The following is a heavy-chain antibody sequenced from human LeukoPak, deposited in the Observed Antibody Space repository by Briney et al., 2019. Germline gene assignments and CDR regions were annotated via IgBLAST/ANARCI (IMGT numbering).Heavy chain of an antibody. CDR3: ARIGRPAAFDI. V-gene: IGHV3-11*01. CDR1: GFTFSDYY. J-gene: IGHJ3*02. CDR2: ITSSGSTI. D-gene: IGHD6-6*01. Sequence: GGSLRLSCEASGFTFSDYYMSWIRQAPGKGLEWVSCITSSGSTIYYADSMKGRFTISRDNAKHSLFLQLDSPRAEDTAVYYCARIGRPAAFDIWGQGTLVIVSS.